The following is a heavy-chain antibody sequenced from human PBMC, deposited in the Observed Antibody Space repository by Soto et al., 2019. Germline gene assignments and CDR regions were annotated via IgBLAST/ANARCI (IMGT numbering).Heavy chain of an antibody. CDR1: GYTFTSYD. J-gene: IGHJ5*02. CDR3: ARDRRDFWSGYSNWFDP. V-gene: IGHV1-8*01. CDR2: TNPNSGNT. D-gene: IGHD3-3*01. Sequence: GASVKVSCKASGYTFTSYDINWVRQATGQGLEWMGWTNPNSGNTGYAQKFQGRVTMTRNTSISTAYMELSSLRSEDTAVYYCARDRRDFWSGYSNWFDPWGQGTLVTVSS.